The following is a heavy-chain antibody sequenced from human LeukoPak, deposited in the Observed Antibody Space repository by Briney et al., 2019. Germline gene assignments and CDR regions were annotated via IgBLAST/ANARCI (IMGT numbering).Heavy chain of an antibody. J-gene: IGHJ6*03. Sequence: GESLKISCKGSGYSFTSYWIGWVRQMPGKGLEWMGIIYPGDSDTRYSPSFQGQVTISADKSISTAYLQWSSLKASDTATYYCARLGYDSSGYPYYYYYMDVWGKGTTVTVSS. D-gene: IGHD3-22*01. V-gene: IGHV5-51*01. CDR3: ARLGYDSSGYPYYYYYMDV. CDR2: IYPGDSDT. CDR1: GYSFTSYW.